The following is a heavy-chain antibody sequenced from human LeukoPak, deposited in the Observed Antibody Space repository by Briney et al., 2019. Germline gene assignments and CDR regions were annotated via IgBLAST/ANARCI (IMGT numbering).Heavy chain of an antibody. V-gene: IGHV3-30*03. J-gene: IGHJ3*02. CDR3: TTDRYYDSSNDAFDI. CDR1: GFTFSSYG. Sequence: GGSLRLSCAASGFTFSSYGMHWVRQAPGKGLEWVAVISYDGSNKYYADSVKGRFTTSRDNSKNTLYLQMNSLRAEDTAVYYCTTDRYYDSSNDAFDIWGQGTMVTVSS. D-gene: IGHD3-22*01. CDR2: ISYDGSNK.